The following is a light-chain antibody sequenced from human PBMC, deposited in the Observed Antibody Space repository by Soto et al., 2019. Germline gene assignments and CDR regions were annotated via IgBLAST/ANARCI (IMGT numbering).Light chain of an antibody. J-gene: IGLJ1*01. V-gene: IGLV2-11*01. CDR3: CSYAGSYTYV. CDR1: SSDVGGYDY. Sequence: QSVLTQPRSVSGSPGQSVTISCTGTSSDVGGYDYVSWYQQHPGKAPKLMIYDVIKRPSGVPDRFSGPKSGNSASLTISGLQAEDEADYFCCSYAGSYTYVFGTGTKVTVL. CDR2: DVI.